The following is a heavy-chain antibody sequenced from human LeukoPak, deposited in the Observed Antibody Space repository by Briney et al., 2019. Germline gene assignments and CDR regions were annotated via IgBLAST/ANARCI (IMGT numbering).Heavy chain of an antibody. D-gene: IGHD1-14*01. Sequence: GGSLTLSCAASGFTFSSYSMNWVRQPPGKGLEWVSSISTSGSYIYYAYSVNGRSTTSRDNDKKSPYLQMNSQRADDTAFYFCASRPTTWFAPGGQGTLLTLP. V-gene: IGHV3-21*01. CDR1: GFTFSSYS. CDR3: ASRPTTWFAP. J-gene: IGHJ5*02. CDR2: ISTSGSYI.